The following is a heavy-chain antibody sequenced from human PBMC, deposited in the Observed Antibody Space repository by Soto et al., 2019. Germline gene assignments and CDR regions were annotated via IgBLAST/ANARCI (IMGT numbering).Heavy chain of an antibody. CDR3: AKDAVSGSSGWYHDY. CDR2: ISYDGSNK. CDR1: GFTFSSYG. Sequence: SLRLSCAASGFTFSSYGMHWVRQAPGKGLEWVAVISYDGSNKYYADSVKGRFTISRDNSKNTLYLQMNSLRAEDTAVYYCAKDAVSGSSGWYHDYWGQGTLVTVSS. D-gene: IGHD6-19*01. J-gene: IGHJ4*02. V-gene: IGHV3-30*18.